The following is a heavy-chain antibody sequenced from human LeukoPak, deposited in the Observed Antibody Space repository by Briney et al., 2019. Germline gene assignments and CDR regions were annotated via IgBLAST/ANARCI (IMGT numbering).Heavy chain of an antibody. CDR2: ISWNSGSI. CDR1: GFTFDDYA. D-gene: IGHD5-24*01. CDR3: AKSKDGYKGGFDY. Sequence: GGSLRLSCAASGFTFDDYAMHWVRQAPGKGLEWVSGISWNSGSIGYADSVKGRFTIYRDNAKNSLYLQMNSLRAEDMALYYCAKSKDGYKGGFDYWGQGTLVTVSS. V-gene: IGHV3-9*03. J-gene: IGHJ4*02.